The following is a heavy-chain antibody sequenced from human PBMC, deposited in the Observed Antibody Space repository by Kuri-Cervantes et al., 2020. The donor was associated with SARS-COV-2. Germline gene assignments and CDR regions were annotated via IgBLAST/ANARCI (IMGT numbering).Heavy chain of an antibody. V-gene: IGHV3-23*01. CDR3: ARDYYDSSGYLGGDAFDN. Sequence: GGSLRLSCAASGFTFSSYAMSWVRQAPGKGLEWVSAISGSGGSTYYADSVRGRFTISRDNSKNTLYLQMNSLRAEDTAVYYCARDYYDSSGYLGGDAFDNWGQGTMVTVSS. CDR1: GFTFSSYA. CDR2: ISGSGGST. D-gene: IGHD3-22*01. J-gene: IGHJ3*02.